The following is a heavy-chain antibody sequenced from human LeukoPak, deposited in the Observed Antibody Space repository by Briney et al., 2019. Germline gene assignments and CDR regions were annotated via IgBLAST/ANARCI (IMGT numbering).Heavy chain of an antibody. CDR1: GFTFSGST. V-gene: IGHV3-21*01. Sequence: GGSLRLSCAASGFTFSGSTMNWVRQAPGKGLEWVSFISTSSSYIYYADSVRGRFTISRDNAKNSLYLQMNSLRAEDTAVYYCAREGVIEDYYYYYMDVWGKGTTVTVSS. D-gene: IGHD2-21*01. CDR2: ISTSSSYI. J-gene: IGHJ6*03. CDR3: AREGVIEDYYYYYMDV.